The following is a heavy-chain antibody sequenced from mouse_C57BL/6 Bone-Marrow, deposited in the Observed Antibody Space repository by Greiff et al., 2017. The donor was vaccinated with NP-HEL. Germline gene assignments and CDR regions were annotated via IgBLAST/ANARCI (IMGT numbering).Heavy chain of an antibody. Sequence: EVKLVESGPELVKPGASVKIPCKASGYTFTDYNMDWVKQSHGKSLEWIGDINPNNGGTIYNQKFKGKATLTVDKSSSTAYMELRSLTSEDTAVYYCARRGDWYFDVWGTGTTVTVSS. J-gene: IGHJ1*03. CDR2: INPNNGGT. V-gene: IGHV1-18*01. CDR3: ARRGDWYFDV. CDR1: GYTFTDYN.